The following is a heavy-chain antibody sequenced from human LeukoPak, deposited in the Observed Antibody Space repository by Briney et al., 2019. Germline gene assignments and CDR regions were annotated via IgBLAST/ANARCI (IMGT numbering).Heavy chain of an antibody. V-gene: IGHV1-69*05. CDR2: IIPIFGTA. J-gene: IGHJ6*03. D-gene: IGHD5-18*01. CDR3: ARVQGNSYGYYYYYMDV. CDR1: GGTFSSYA. Sequence: SVKVSCKASGGTFSSYAISWVRQAPGQGLEWMGGIIPIFGTANYAQKFQGRVTITTDESTSTAYMELSSLRSEDTAVYYCARVQGNSYGYYYYYMDVWGKGTTVTVSS.